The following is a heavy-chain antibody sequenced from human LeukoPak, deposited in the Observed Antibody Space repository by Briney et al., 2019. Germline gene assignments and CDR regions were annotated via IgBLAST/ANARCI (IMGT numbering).Heavy chain of an antibody. Sequence: GGSLRLSCAASGFTFSSYGMHWVRQAPGRGLEWVAFIRYDGSNKYYADSVKGRFTISRDNSKNTLYLQMNSLRAEDTAVYYCAKDPGYSGSYYDYWGQGTLVTVSS. CDR3: AKDPGYSGSYYDY. J-gene: IGHJ4*02. D-gene: IGHD1-26*01. CDR2: IRYDGSNK. CDR1: GFTFSSYG. V-gene: IGHV3-30*02.